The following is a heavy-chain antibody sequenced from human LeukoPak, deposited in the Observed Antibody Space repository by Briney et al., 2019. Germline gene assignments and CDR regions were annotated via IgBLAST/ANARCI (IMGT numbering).Heavy chain of an antibody. CDR1: GGSISSSSYY. Sequence: SETLSLTCTVSGGSISSSSYYWGWIRQPPGKGLEWIGSIYYSGSTYYNPSLKSRVTISVDTSKNQFSLKLSSVTAADTAVYYCAREAAVPAANWFDPWGQGTLVTVSS. CDR2: IYYSGST. D-gene: IGHD2-2*01. J-gene: IGHJ5*02. V-gene: IGHV4-39*07. CDR3: AREAAVPAANWFDP.